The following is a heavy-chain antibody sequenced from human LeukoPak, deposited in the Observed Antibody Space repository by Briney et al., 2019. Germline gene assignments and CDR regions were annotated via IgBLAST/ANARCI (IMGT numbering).Heavy chain of an antibody. D-gene: IGHD6-6*01. Sequence: PSQTLSLTCTVSGGSVRRGNYYWPWIRQPAGRGLEWIGRIYTSGTTDYNPSLRTRVTISVDASRNQFSLNLSSVTAADTAVYYCARWSGSVTARNYYYYMDVWGEGTTVTVSS. CDR2: IYTSGTT. V-gene: IGHV4-61*02. J-gene: IGHJ6*03. CDR1: GGSVRRGNYY. CDR3: ARWSGSVTARNYYYYMDV.